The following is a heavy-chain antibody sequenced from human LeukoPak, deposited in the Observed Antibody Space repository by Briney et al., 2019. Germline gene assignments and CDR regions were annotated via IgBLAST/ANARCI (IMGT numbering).Heavy chain of an antibody. CDR1: GFTFSSYG. CDR2: VSADGSNK. Sequence: GRSLRLSCEASGFTFSSYGMHWVRQAPGKGLEWVAVVSADGSNKQYADSVKGRFTISRDNSKNTLYPQLNSLRTEDTAVYYCAKGGVSDSGSWYGDYFDYWGQGTLVTVSS. CDR3: AKGGVSDSGSWYGDYFDY. J-gene: IGHJ4*02. D-gene: IGHD6-13*01. V-gene: IGHV3-30*18.